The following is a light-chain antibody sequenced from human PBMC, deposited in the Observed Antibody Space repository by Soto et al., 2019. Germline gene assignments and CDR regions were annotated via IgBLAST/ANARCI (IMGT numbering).Light chain of an antibody. CDR2: GAS. V-gene: IGKV3-20*01. Sequence: DIMLTQSPGTLSLSLGKRATLSCRASQRIISSYLAWYQQRPGQAPRLLIYGASSRATGIPDRFSGSGSGTEFTLTISRLQPEDFAVYYCQQYGSSSLPFGEGTKVDTK. J-gene: IGKJ1*01. CDR3: QQYGSSSLP. CDR1: QRIISSY.